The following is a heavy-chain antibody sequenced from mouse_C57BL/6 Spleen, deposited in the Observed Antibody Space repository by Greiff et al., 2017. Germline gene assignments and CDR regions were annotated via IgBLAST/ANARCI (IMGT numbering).Heavy chain of an antibody. V-gene: IGHV1-42*01. CDR3: ASRGNDGYHFAY. CDR2: INPSTGGT. CDR1: GYSFTGYY. D-gene: IGHD2-3*01. J-gene: IGHJ3*01. Sequence: VQLKQSGPELVKPGASVKISCKASGYSFTGYYMNWVKQSPEKSLEWIGEINPSTGGTTYNQKFKAKATLTVDKSSSTAYMQLKSLTSEDSAVYYCASRGNDGYHFAYWGQGTLVTVSA.